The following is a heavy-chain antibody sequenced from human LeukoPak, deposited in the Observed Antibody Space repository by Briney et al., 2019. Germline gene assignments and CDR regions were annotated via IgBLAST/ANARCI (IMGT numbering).Heavy chain of an antibody. D-gene: IGHD6-13*01. CDR1: GFSLSTSGMC. V-gene: IGHV2-70*11. CDR2: IDWDDDK. J-gene: IGHJ6*03. CDR3: ARGYSTVYYYYMDV. Sequence: SGPTLVNPTQTLTLTCTFSGFSLSTSGMCVSWIRQPLGKALEWLARIDWDDDKYYSTSLKTRLTISKDTSKNQVVLTMTNMDPVDTATYYCARGYSTVYYYYMDVWGKGTTVTVSS.